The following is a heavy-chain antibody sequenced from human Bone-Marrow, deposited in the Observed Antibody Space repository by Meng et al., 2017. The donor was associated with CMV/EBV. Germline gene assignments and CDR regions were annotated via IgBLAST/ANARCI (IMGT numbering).Heavy chain of an antibody. CDR3: ARGGGPFDY. D-gene: IGHD3-16*01. CDR2: INHSGST. J-gene: IGHJ4*02. CDR1: GGSFSGYY. Sequence: QVQLQQGGAGLLKPWETLSLTCAVYGGSFSGYYWSWIRQPPGKGLEWIGEINHSGSTNYNPSLKSRVTISVDTSKNQLSLKLSSVTAADTAVYYCARGGGPFDYWGQGTLVTVSS. V-gene: IGHV4-34*01.